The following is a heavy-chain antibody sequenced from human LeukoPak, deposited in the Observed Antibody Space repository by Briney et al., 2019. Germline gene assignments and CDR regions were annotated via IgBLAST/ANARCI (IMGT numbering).Heavy chain of an antibody. J-gene: IGHJ3*02. CDR2: ISDSGNTI. CDR1: GFTFSDYY. CDR3: ARARDNWNYEAFDI. V-gene: IGHV3-11*01. D-gene: IGHD1-7*01. Sequence: SGGSLRLSCAASGFTFSDYYMNWIRQAPGKGLEWVSYISDSGNTIHSADSAKGRSTISRDNAKNSLYLQMNSLRAEDTAVYYCARARDNWNYEAFDIWGQGTMVTVSS.